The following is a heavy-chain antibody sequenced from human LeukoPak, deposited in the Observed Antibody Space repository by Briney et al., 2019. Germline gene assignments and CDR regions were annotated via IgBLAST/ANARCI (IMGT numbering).Heavy chain of an antibody. CDR2: INPNSGGT. V-gene: IGHV1-2*02. J-gene: IGHJ3*01. D-gene: IGHD1-26*01. CDR3: ATDRRGNYYSHAFDF. CDR1: GYTFTDHY. Sequence: ASVKVSCKTSGYTFTDHYMHWVRQAPGQGLEWMGWINPNSGGTNYAQKFQGRVTMTRDTSISTAYMELSSLRSDDTAVYYCATDRRGNYYSHAFDFWGQGTMITISS.